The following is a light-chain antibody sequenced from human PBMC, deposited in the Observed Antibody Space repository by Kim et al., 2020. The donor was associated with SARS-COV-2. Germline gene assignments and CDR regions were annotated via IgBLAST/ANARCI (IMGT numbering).Light chain of an antibody. Sequence: DIQMTQSPSSLSASVGDRVTITCRASQDISRYLNWYQQKPGKAPKLLIYTASSLQSGVPSRFTGSGSETDFTLTISSLQPEDFATYYCQQPYSASRTFGQGAQVDIK. CDR2: TAS. J-gene: IGKJ1*01. CDR1: QDISRY. V-gene: IGKV1-39*01. CDR3: QQPYSASRT.